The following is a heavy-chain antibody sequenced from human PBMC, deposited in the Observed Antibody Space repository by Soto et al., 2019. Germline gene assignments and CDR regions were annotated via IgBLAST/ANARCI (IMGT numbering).Heavy chain of an antibody. J-gene: IGHJ1*01. D-gene: IGHD2-2*01. V-gene: IGHV3-30*04. CDR2: ISADGYNQ. Sequence: QVQLVDSGGGVVQPGKSLRLSCVASGFTFTKFAMHWVRQTPGKGLEWVAAISADGYNQFYGHSVKGRFTISRDDSRNTVNLQMNSVRLDYTAVYYCVRDTAEDCSGATCYGPLQHVGQGTLVTVSS. CDR1: GFTFTKFA. CDR3: VRDTAEDCSGATCYGPLQH.